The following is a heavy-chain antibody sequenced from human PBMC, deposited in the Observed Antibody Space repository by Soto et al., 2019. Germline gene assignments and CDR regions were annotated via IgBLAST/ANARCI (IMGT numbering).Heavy chain of an antibody. J-gene: IGHJ6*02. CDR3: AKGAAAAVPYYYYGMDV. Sequence: GGSLRLSCAASGFTFSSYGMHWVRQAPGKGLEWVAVISYDGSNKYYADSVKGRFTISRDSSKNTLYLQMNSLRAEDTAVYYCAKGAAAAVPYYYYGMDVWGQGTTVTVSS. D-gene: IGHD6-13*01. V-gene: IGHV3-30*18. CDR2: ISYDGSNK. CDR1: GFTFSSYG.